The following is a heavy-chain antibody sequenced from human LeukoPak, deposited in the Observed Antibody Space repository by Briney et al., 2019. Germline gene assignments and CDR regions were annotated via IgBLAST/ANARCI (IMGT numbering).Heavy chain of an antibody. CDR1: NGSISSDTYF. V-gene: IGHV4-61*02. Sequence: PSQTLSLTCTVSNGSISSDTYFWSWIRQPAGKGLEWIGRMSSSGISTYSPSLKSRVTISIDTSKNQFSLKLSSVTAADTAVYYCAREGYSYGTSIDYWGQGTLVTVSS. D-gene: IGHD5-18*01. J-gene: IGHJ4*02. CDR2: MSSSGIS. CDR3: AREGYSYGTSIDY.